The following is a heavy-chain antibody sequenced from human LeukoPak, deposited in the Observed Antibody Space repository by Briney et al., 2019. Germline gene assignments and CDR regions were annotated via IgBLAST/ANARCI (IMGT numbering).Heavy chain of an antibody. CDR2: IRSTSTYI. J-gene: IGHJ6*03. D-gene: IGHD6-13*01. CDR3: AKEGGAATHLYYYYMDA. V-gene: IGHV3-21*01. Sequence: GGSLRLSCAASGFTFSNYNMNWVRQAPGKGLEWVSSIRSTSTYIYYADSVKGRFTISRDNAKNSLYLQMNSLRAEDTAVYYCAKEGGAATHLYYYYMDAWGKGTTVTVSS. CDR1: GFTFSNYN.